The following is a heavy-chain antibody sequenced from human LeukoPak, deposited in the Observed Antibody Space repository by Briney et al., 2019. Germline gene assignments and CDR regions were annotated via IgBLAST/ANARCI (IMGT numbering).Heavy chain of an antibody. CDR2: INHSGST. CDR1: GGSFSGYY. CDR3: ARVPDYGDYADY. Sequence: SETLSLTCAVYGGSFSGYYWSWIRQPPGQGLEWIGEINHSGSTKCNPSLKSRVTISVGTSKNQFSLKLSSVTAADTAVYYCARVPDYGDYADYWGQGTLVTVSS. D-gene: IGHD4-17*01. J-gene: IGHJ4*02. V-gene: IGHV4-34*01.